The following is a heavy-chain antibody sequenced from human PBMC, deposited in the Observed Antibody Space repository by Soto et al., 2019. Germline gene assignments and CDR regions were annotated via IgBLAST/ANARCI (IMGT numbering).Heavy chain of an antibody. V-gene: IGHV3-74*01. CDR2: INRDGSST. CDR3: AREIVTTGEYYFDS. J-gene: IGHJ4*02. Sequence: SGFTFSTYAMSWVRQAPGKGLEWVSIINRDGSSTSYADSVKGRVTISRDTAKKTLYLQMNSLRAEDTAVYYCAREIVTTGEYYFDSWGLGTLVTVSS. CDR1: GFTFSTYA. D-gene: IGHD1-1*01.